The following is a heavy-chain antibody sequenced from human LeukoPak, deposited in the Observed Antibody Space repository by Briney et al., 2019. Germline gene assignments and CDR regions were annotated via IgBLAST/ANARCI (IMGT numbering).Heavy chain of an antibody. CDR2: ISGSGAST. D-gene: IGHD4-17*01. CDR1: GFTFYFYA. J-gene: IGHJ5*02. V-gene: IGHV3-23*01. CDR3: AKDLGDYEDPLAGHNWFHP. Sequence: PGGSLRPSCAASGFTFYFYAMSWARQVPGKGLEWVSAISGSGASTYYADSVKGRFTISIDNSKNLLYLQMNSLRAEDTAVYYCAKDLGDYEDPLAGHNWFHPWAQGTVVTVSS.